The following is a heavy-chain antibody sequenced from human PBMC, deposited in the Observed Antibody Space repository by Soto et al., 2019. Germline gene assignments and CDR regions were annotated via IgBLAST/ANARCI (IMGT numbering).Heavy chain of an antibody. CDR1: GFTVSSKY. Sequence: EVQLVESGGALVQPGGSLRLSCAASGFTVSSKYMSWVRQAPGKGLEWVSLIQSGGNTYYADSVKGRFTITRDTSENTLHLQMNSLRAEDTAVYYCARDDVLCDGGRCYGVPLAVWGKGTTVTVSS. V-gene: IGHV3-66*01. CDR2: IQSGGNT. D-gene: IGHD2-15*01. J-gene: IGHJ6*04. CDR3: ARDDVLCDGGRCYGVPLAV.